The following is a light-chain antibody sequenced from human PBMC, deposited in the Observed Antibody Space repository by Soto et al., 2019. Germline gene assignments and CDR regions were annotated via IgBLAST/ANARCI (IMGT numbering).Light chain of an antibody. CDR2: RNT. V-gene: IGLV1-47*03. CDR3: SVWDANLSAGV. Sequence: QSVLTQPPSASGTPGQRVTISCSGSSSNIGKNYVYWYQQLPGRAPKLLIYRNTQRPSGVPDQFSGSKSGTSASLAISGLWSEDEADYYCSVWDANLSAGVFGGGTKLTVL. CDR1: SSNIGKNY. J-gene: IGLJ3*02.